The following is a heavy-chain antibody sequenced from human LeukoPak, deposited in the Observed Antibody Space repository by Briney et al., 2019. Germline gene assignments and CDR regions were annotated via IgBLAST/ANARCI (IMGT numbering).Heavy chain of an antibody. D-gene: IGHD7-27*01. CDR3: ARDGRTGHPYFDY. Sequence: PGGSLRLSCAASGFTVSSNYMSWVRQAPGKGLEWVSVIYSGGSTYYADSVKGRFTISRDNSKNTLYLQMNSLRAEDTAVYYCARDGRTGHPYFDYWGQGTLVTVSS. CDR1: GFTVSSNY. J-gene: IGHJ4*02. V-gene: IGHV3-53*01. CDR2: IYSGGST.